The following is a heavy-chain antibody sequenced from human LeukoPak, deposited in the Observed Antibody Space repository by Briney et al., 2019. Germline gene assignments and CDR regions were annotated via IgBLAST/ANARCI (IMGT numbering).Heavy chain of an antibody. Sequence: GGSLRLSCAASGYTFSSYAMSWVRQAPGKGLEWVSAISGSGGSTYYADSVKGRFTISRDNSKNTLYLQMNSLRAEDTAVYYCAKDYYYDSSGYYRFDYWGQGTLVTVSS. V-gene: IGHV3-23*01. CDR2: ISGSGGST. J-gene: IGHJ4*02. D-gene: IGHD3-22*01. CDR3: AKDYYYDSSGYYRFDY. CDR1: GYTFSSYA.